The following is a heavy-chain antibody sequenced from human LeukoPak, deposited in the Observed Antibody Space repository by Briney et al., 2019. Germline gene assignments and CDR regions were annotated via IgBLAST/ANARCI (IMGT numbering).Heavy chain of an antibody. CDR1: GFTFSSYW. D-gene: IGHD3-10*02. Sequence: GGSLRLSCAASGFTFSSYWMHWVRQAPGKGLVWVSRIKTDGSNTNYADSVKGRFTISRDNAKNTLYLQMSSLRAEDMAVYYCAELGITMIGGVWGKGTTVTISS. CDR2: IKTDGSNT. CDR3: AELGITMIGGV. J-gene: IGHJ6*04. V-gene: IGHV3-74*01.